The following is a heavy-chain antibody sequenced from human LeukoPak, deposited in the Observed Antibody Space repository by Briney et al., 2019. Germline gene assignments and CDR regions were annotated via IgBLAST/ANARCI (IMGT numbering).Heavy chain of an antibody. J-gene: IGHJ4*02. Sequence: GESQKISCRGSGYSFNTYWIGWVRQMPGKGPEWIGINYPGDSDTRYSPSFQGQVTMSADKSINTAYLQWSSLKASDTAMYYCARRQGCSSTSCAPDYWGQGTLVTVSS. V-gene: IGHV5-51*01. CDR3: ARRQGCSSTSCAPDY. CDR1: GYSFNTYW. D-gene: IGHD2-2*01. CDR2: NYPGDSDT.